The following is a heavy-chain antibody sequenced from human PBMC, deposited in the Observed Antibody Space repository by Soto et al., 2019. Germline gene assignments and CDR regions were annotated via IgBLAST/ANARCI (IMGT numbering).Heavy chain of an antibody. Sequence: GGSLRLSCAASGFTFSSYGMHWVRQAPGKGLEWVAVMSYDGSNKHYADSVKGRFTISRGNSKNTLYLQMNGLRAEDTAVYYCAAGRLVVVPAASSRGWFDPWGQGTLVTVSS. V-gene: IGHV3-30*03. CDR2: MSYDGSNK. CDR3: AAGRLVVVPAASSRGWFDP. CDR1: GFTFSSYG. J-gene: IGHJ5*02. D-gene: IGHD2-2*01.